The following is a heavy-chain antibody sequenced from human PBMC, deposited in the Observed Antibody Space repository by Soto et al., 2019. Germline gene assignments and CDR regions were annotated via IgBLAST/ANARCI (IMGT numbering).Heavy chain of an antibody. CDR1: GGSISSYY. J-gene: IGHJ5*02. CDR2: IHYSGST. V-gene: IGHV4-59*01. D-gene: IGHD6-6*01. CDR3: ARGGLAARKGRWFDP. Sequence: LCLTCTVSGGSISSYYLSWIRQPAGKLLEWIGYIHYSGSTNYNPSLKSRVTISVDTPKNQFSLKVNSMTAADTAVYYCARGGLAARKGRWFDPWGQGTLVTVSS.